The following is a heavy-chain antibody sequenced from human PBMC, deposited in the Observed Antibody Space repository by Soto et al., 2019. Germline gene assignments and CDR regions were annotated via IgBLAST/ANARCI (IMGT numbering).Heavy chain of an antibody. V-gene: IGHV4-34*01. CDR2: INHSGST. Sequence: PSETLSLTCAVYGGSFSGYYWSWIRQPPGKGLEWIGEINHSGSTNYNPSLKSRVTISVDTSNNQFSLKLSSVTAADTAVYYCAGAYCSSTRCYSLGNLGVVIKDYYYYGMDVWGQGTTVTVSS. CDR1: GGSFSGYY. J-gene: IGHJ6*02. D-gene: IGHD2-2*02. CDR3: AGAYCSSTRCYSLGNLGVVIKDYYYYGMDV.